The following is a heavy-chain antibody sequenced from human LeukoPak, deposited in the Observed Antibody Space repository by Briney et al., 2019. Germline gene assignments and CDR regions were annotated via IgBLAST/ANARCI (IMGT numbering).Heavy chain of an antibody. CDR3: ARVWCNPCRFSGETYYYYYMDV. CDR1: GGTFSSYA. CDR2: IIPIFGTA. D-gene: IGHD2-8*01. Sequence: SVKVSCKASGGTFSSYAIGWVRQAPGRGLEWVGGIIPIFGTANYAQKFQGRVTITADKSTSTAYMELSSLRSEDTAVYYCARVWCNPCRFSGETYYYYYMDVWGKGTTVTVSS. J-gene: IGHJ6*03. V-gene: IGHV1-69*06.